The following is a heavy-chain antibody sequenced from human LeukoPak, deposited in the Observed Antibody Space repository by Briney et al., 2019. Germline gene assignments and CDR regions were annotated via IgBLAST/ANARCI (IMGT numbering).Heavy chain of an antibody. D-gene: IGHD2-8*02. CDR2: ISNNGDSS. V-gene: IGHV3-64*01. CDR3: ARDHTGWFDP. CDR1: GFTFSSYA. Sequence: GGSLRLSCAASGFTFSSYAMHWVRQAPGKGLEYVSAISNNGDSSYYANSVKGRFTISRDNSKNTLYLQMGSLRAEDMAVYYCARDHTGWFDPWGQGTLVTVSS. J-gene: IGHJ5*02.